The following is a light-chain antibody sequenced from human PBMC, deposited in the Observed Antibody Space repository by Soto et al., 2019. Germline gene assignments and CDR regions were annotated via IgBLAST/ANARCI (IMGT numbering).Light chain of an antibody. V-gene: IGKV3-15*01. CDR3: QHYNNRPPWT. CDR1: QSIYSN. J-gene: IGKJ1*01. Sequence: EIVMTQSPATLSVSPGERATLSCRASQSIYSNLAWYQQKPGQAPRLLIYGASTRASGLPARFSGSGSGTEFTLTISSLQSEDFAVYYCQHYNNRPPWTFGQGTKVDIK. CDR2: GAS.